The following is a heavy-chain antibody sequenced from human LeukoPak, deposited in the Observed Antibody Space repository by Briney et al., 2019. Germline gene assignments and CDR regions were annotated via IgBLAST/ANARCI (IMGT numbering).Heavy chain of an antibody. CDR2: IYSGGST. V-gene: IGHV3-66*01. CDR1: GFTVSSNY. D-gene: IGHD4-17*01. J-gene: IGHJ4*02. Sequence: GGSLRLSCAASGFTVSSNYMSWVRQAPGKGLEWVSVIYSGGSTYYADSVKGRFTISRDNARKSLYLQMNSLRAEDTAVYYCAKDMDHDYDDYGFDYWGQGTPVTVSS. CDR3: AKDMDHDYDDYGFDY.